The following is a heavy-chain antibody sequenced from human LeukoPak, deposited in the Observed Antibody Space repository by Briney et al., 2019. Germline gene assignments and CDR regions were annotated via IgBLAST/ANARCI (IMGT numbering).Heavy chain of an antibody. D-gene: IGHD3-3*01. Sequence: SETLSLTCAVSGGSISSGGYSWSWIRQPPGKGLEWIGYIYPSGSTYYNPSLKSRVTISVDRSKIQFSLKLSSVTAADTAVYYCATQSGSGRFDYWGQGTLVTVSS. CDR3: ATQSGSGRFDY. J-gene: IGHJ4*02. CDR1: GGSISSGGYS. V-gene: IGHV4-30-2*01. CDR2: IYPSGST.